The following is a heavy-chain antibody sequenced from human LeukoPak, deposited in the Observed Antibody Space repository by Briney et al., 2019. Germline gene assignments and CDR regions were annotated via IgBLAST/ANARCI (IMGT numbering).Heavy chain of an antibody. CDR2: IDYSGST. J-gene: IGHJ4*02. CDR1: GGSISTYY. D-gene: IGHD5-18*01. Sequence: SETLSLTCTVSGGSISTYYWSWIRQPPGKGLEWIGYIDYSGSTNYNPSLKSRVIISVDTSNNQFSLKLSSVTAADTAVYYCARGGRGYSYEIDYWGQGTLVTVSS. CDR3: ARGGRGYSYEIDY. V-gene: IGHV4-59*01.